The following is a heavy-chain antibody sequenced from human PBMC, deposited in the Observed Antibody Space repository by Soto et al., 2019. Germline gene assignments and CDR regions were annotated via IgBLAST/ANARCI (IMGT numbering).Heavy chain of an antibody. CDR2: IYYSGST. D-gene: IGHD3-22*01. J-gene: IGHJ3*02. CDR1: GGSISSYY. V-gene: IGHV4-59*01. Sequence: SETLSLTCTVSGGSISSYYWSWIRQPPGKGLEWIGYIYYSGSTNYNPSLKSRVTISVDTSKNQFSLKLSSVTAADTAVYYCARLTYYYDSSGYPAHDAFDIWGQGTMVTVSS. CDR3: ARLTYYYDSSGYPAHDAFDI.